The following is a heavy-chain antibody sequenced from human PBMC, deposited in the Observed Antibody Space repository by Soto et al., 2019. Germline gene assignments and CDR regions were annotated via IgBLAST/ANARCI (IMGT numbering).Heavy chain of an antibody. CDR2: IYSGGST. J-gene: IGHJ4*02. V-gene: IGHV3-66*01. D-gene: IGHD2-2*01. CDR1: GFTVSSNY. CDR3: ARDHCSSTSCYSP. Sequence: GGSLRLSCAASGFTVSSNYMSWVRQAPGKGLEWVSVIYSGGSTYYADSVKGRFTISRDNSKNTLYLQINSLRAEDTAVYYCARDHCSSTSCYSPWGQGTLVTVSS.